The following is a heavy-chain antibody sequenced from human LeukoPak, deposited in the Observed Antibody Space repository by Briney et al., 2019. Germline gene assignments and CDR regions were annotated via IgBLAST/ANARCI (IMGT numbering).Heavy chain of an antibody. CDR2: ISYDGNKK. V-gene: IGHV3-30-3*01. CDR1: GFTFGSSA. Sequence: PGGSLRLSCVASGFTFGSSAIHWVRQAPGKGLEWGSVISYDGNKKYNADSVKGRFTISRDNSKNTVYLQMNSLRLEDTAVYYCARDISYGYPGPFAPWGQGTLVSVS. D-gene: IGHD5-18*01. CDR3: ARDISYGYPGPFAP. J-gene: IGHJ5*02.